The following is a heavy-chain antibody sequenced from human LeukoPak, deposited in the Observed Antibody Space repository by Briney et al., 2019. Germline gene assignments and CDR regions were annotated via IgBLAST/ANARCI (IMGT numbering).Heavy chain of an antibody. V-gene: IGHV4-4*02. CDR3: AFSPSATYYPFNWFDP. CDR2: IYHSGST. Sequence: PSETLSLTCAVSGGSINSSNWWSWVRQPPGKGLEWIGEIYHSGSTNYNPSLKSRVTISVDKSKNQFSLKLSSVTAADTAIYYCAFSPSATYYPFNWFDPWGQGTLVTVSS. D-gene: IGHD1-26*01. CDR1: GGSINSSNW. J-gene: IGHJ5*02.